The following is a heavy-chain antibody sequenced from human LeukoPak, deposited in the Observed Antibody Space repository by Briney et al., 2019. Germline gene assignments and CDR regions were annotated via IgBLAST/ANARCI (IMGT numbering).Heavy chain of an antibody. Sequence: SQTLSLTCTVSGASITSGGYYWSWIRQHPGKGLEWIGYIYYSGSTYYNPSLKSQVTISVDTSKKQFSLKLSSVTAADTAVYYCARVSTVTYPFFDYWGQGTLVTVSS. CDR3: ARVSTVTYPFFDY. CDR1: GASITSGGYY. V-gene: IGHV4-31*01. J-gene: IGHJ4*02. D-gene: IGHD4-17*01. CDR2: IYYSGST.